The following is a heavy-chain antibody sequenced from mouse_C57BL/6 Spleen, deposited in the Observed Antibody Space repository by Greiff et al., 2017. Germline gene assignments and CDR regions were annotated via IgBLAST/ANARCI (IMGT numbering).Heavy chain of an antibody. J-gene: IGHJ3*01. CDR2: INPNNGGT. D-gene: IGHD1-1*01. CDR3: AREDVTTGSAWFAY. Sequence: VQLQQSGPELVKPGASVKIPCKASGYTFTDYNMDWVKQSHGKSLEWIGDINPNNGGTIYNQKFKGKATLTVDKSSSTAYMELRSLTSEDTAVYYCAREDVTTGSAWFAYWGQGTLVTVSA. CDR1: GYTFTDYN. V-gene: IGHV1-18*01.